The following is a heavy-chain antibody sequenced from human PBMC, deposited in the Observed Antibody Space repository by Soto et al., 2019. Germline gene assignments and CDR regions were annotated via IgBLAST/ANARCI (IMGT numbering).Heavy chain of an antibody. V-gene: IGHV4-39*01. CDR2: IYYSGST. Sequence: QLQLQESGPGLVKPSETLSLTCTVSGGSISSSSYYWGWIRQPPGKGLEWIGSIYYSGSTYYNPXXXXXXTXXVXTSKNQFSLKLSSVTAADTAVYYCASKRNWGQGTLVTVSS. CDR1: GGSISSSSYY. CDR3: ASKRN. J-gene: IGHJ4*02.